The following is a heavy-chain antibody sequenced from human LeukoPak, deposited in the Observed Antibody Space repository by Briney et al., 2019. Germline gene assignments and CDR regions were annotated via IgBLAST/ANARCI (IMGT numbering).Heavy chain of an antibody. J-gene: IGHJ4*02. V-gene: IGHV4-38-2*02. Sequence: SETLSLTCTVSGYSISSGYYWGWIRQPPGKGLEWIGSIYHSGSTYYNPSLKSRVTISVDTSKNQFSLKLSSVTAADTAVYYCATRSGILTGFDYWGQGTLVTVSS. D-gene: IGHD3-9*01. CDR3: ATRSGILTGFDY. CDR1: GYSISSGYY. CDR2: IYHSGST.